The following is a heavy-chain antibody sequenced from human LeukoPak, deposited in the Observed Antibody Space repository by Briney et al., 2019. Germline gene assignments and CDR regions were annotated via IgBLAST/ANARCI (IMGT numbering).Heavy chain of an antibody. CDR2: FDPEEGET. D-gene: IGHD5-12*01. CDR1: GYTLTELS. CDR3: ATDLKWMPV. V-gene: IGHV1-24*01. Sequence: ASVKVSCKVSGYTLTELSMHWVRQAPGKGLEWMGGFDPEEGETIYAKKFQCRVTMTEDTSIDTAYMELSSLRSEDTAVYYCATDLKWMPVWGQGTLVTVSS. J-gene: IGHJ4*02.